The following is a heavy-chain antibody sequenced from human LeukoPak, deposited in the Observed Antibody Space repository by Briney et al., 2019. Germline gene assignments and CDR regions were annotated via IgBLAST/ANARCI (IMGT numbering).Heavy chain of an antibody. CDR1: GDSISSGSYY. Sequence: PSQTLSLTCTLSGDSISSGSYYWSWIRQPAGKGLEWIGRIYTSGSTNYNPSLKSRVTISVDTSKNQFSLKLSSVTAADTAVYYCARAPTPRYDYVWGSYRLYYFDYWGQGTLVTVSS. J-gene: IGHJ4*02. V-gene: IGHV4-61*02. CDR3: ARAPTPRYDYVWGSYRLYYFDY. D-gene: IGHD3-16*02. CDR2: IYTSGST.